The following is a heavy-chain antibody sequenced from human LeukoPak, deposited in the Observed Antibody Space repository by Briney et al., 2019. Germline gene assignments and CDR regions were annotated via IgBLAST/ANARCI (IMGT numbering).Heavy chain of an antibody. CDR2: ISGSGGST. J-gene: IGHJ4*02. V-gene: IGHV3-23*01. CDR3: AVSFNYDYGGTRQNPFDC. D-gene: IGHD4-23*01. CDR1: GFTFSSYA. Sequence: GGSLRLSCAASGFTFSSYAISWVRQAPGKGLEWVSAISGSGGSTYYADSVKGRFTVSRDNSKNTLYLQMNSLRAEDTAVYYCAVSFNYDYGGTRQNPFDCWGQGTLVTVSS.